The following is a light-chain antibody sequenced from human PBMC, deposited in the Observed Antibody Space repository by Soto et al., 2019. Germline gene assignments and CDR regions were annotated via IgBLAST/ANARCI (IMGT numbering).Light chain of an antibody. J-gene: IGKJ1*01. CDR3: HQYGRSPRGT. CDR2: GAT. V-gene: IGKV3-20*01. CDR1: QSVTDNY. Sequence: DIALTQSPGTLSSSPGGRATLSCRASQSVTDNYLAWYQHKPGQAPRLLIYGATSRATGIPDRFSGSGSGTDFTLTISRLEPEDFAMYYCHQYGRSPRGTFGQGTKVEIK.